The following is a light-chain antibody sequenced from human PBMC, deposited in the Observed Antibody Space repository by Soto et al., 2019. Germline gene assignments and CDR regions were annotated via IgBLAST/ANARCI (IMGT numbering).Light chain of an antibody. V-gene: IGKV1-9*01. CDR2: AAS. CDR1: QGIGNY. J-gene: IGKJ2*01. CDR3: QHYNYWPYT. Sequence: IQLTQSPSSLSSSVGDIFTFTCRASQGIGNYLAWYQQKPGKAPKLLIYAASSLQSGVPSRFSGSGSGTDFTLTISSLQSEDFAVYYCQHYNYWPYTFGQGTKVDIK.